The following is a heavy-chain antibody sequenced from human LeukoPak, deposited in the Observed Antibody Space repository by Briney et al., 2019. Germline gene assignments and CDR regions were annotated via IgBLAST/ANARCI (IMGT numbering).Heavy chain of an antibody. CDR1: GFTFSTYW. J-gene: IGHJ4*02. Sequence: GGSLRLSRAASGFTFSTYWMTWVRQAPGKGLEWVANVKQDGSEKYYVDSVEGRFTISRDNAKNSLYLQMNSLRAEDTAVYYCARDRNTDFWSGYYTNYFDYWGQGTLVTVSS. CDR3: ARDRNTDFWSGYYTNYFDY. CDR2: VKQDGSEK. D-gene: IGHD3-3*01. V-gene: IGHV3-7*01.